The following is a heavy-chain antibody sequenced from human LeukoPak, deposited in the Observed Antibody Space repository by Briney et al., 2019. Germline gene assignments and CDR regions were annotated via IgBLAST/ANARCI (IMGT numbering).Heavy chain of an antibody. J-gene: IGHJ4*02. CDR3: ARDLGNTSWYTFDY. CDR1: GDSVSDKNGA. CDR2: TYYRSKWYY. V-gene: IGHV6-1*01. Sequence: SQTLSVTCAISGDSVSDKNGAWNWVRQSPSRGLEWLGRTYYRSKWYYDYAPSFNGRITINPDASNNQFSLLLSSVTPDDTAVYYCARDLGNTSWYTFDYWGQGTLVTVSS. D-gene: IGHD6-13*01.